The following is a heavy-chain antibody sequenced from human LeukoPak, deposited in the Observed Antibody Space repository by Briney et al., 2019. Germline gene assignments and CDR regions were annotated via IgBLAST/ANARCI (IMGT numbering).Heavy chain of an antibody. CDR3: ARDLEAAGSVYFDY. CDR1: GYTFTGYY. Sequence: ASVKVSCKASGYTFTGYYMHWVRQAPGQGLEWMGRISAYNGNTNYAQKLQGRVTMTTDTSTSTAYMELRSLRSDDTAVYYCARDLEAAGSVYFDYWGQGTLVTVSS. V-gene: IGHV1-18*04. CDR2: ISAYNGNT. D-gene: IGHD6-13*01. J-gene: IGHJ4*02.